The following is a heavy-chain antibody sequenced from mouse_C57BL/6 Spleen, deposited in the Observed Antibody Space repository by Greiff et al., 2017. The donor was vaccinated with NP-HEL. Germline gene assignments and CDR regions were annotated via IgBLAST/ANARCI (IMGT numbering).Heavy chain of an antibody. V-gene: IGHV1-72*01. CDR2: IDPNSGGT. Sequence: VQLQQPGAELVKPGASVKVSCKASGYTFTSYWMHWVKQRPGQGLEWIGRIDPNSGGTKYNEKFKSKATLTVDKPSSTAYMQLSSLTSEDSAVYYCARTYYGSSSYYFDYWGQGTTLTVSS. J-gene: IGHJ2*01. CDR1: GYTFTSYW. CDR3: ARTYYGSSSYYFDY. D-gene: IGHD1-1*01.